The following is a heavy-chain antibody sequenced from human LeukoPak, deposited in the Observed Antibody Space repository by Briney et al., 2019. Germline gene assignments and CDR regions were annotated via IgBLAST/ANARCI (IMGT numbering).Heavy chain of an antibody. CDR3: ARHGVGLDSSGYYSPAFDY. J-gene: IGHJ4*02. D-gene: IGHD3-22*01. V-gene: IGHV4-61*05. Sequence: SETLSLTCTVSGGSISSSSYYWSWIRQPPGKGLEWIGYIYTSGSTNYNPSLKSRVTISVDTSKNQFSLKLSSVTAADTAVYYCARHGVGLDSSGYYSPAFDYWGQGTLVTVSS. CDR1: GGSISSSSYY. CDR2: IYTSGST.